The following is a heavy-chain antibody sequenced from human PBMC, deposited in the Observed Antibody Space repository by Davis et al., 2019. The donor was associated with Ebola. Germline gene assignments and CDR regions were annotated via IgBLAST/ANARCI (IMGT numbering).Heavy chain of an antibody. V-gene: IGHV3-7*03. D-gene: IGHD6-6*01. CDR2: IKQDGSEK. CDR3: ARGLYSSSSY. Sequence: GESLKISCAASGFTFSSYWMSWVRQAPGKGLEWVANIKQDGSEKYYVDSVKGRFTISRDNAKNSLYLQMNSLRAEDTAVYYCARGLYSSSSYWGQGTLVTVSS. CDR1: GFTFSSYW. J-gene: IGHJ4*02.